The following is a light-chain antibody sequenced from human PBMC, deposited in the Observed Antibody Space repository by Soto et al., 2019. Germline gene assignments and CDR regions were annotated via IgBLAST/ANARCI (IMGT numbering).Light chain of an antibody. V-gene: IGLV2-14*01. CDR2: EVT. Sequence: QSVLTQPASVSGSPGQSIAISCTGTSGDVGGYDYASWYQQHPDKAPKLMIYEVTKRPSWVSNRFSGSKSGNTASLTISGLQPEDEADYHCSSHTSGSTRVFGSGTKVTVL. CDR3: SSHTSGSTRV. CDR1: SGDVGGYDY. J-gene: IGLJ1*01.